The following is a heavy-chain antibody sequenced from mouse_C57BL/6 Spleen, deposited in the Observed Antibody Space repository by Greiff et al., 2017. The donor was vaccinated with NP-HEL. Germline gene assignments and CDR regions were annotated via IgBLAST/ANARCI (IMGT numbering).Heavy chain of an antibody. J-gene: IGHJ2*01. CDR2: IYPGDGDT. D-gene: IGHD1-1*01. Sequence: VKLQESGAELVKPGASVKISCKASGYAFSSYWMNWVKQRPGKGLEWIGQIYPGDGDTNYNGKFKGKATLTADKSSSTAYMQLSSLTSEDSAVYFCARVTTVVAKDDYWGQGTTLTVSS. CDR3: ARVTTVVAKDDY. CDR1: GYAFSSYW. V-gene: IGHV1-80*01.